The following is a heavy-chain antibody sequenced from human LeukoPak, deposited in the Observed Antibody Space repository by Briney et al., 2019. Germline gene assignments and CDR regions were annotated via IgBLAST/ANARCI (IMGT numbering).Heavy chain of an antibody. CDR1: GGSISSSSYY. Sequence: SETLSLTCTVSGGSISSSSYYWGWIRQPPGKGLEWIGSFYYSGSTYYNPSLKSRVTISVDMSKNQFSLKLRSVTAADTAVYYCARWGGYSYGFTRGFDIWSQGTMVIVSS. CDR2: FYYSGST. CDR3: ARWGGYSYGFTRGFDI. J-gene: IGHJ3*02. D-gene: IGHD5-18*01. V-gene: IGHV4-39*07.